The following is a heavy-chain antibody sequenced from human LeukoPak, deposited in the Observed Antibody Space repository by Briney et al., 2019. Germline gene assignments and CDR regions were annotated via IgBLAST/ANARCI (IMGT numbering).Heavy chain of an antibody. J-gene: IGHJ5*02. V-gene: IGHV4-34*01. CDR3: ARRTAVAGVSWFDP. Sequence: SETLSLTRAVYGGSFSGYYWSWIRQPPGKGLEWIGEINHSGSTNYNPSLKSRVTISVDTSKNQFSLKLSSVTAADTAVYYCARRTAVAGVSWFDPWGQGTLVTVSS. CDR2: INHSGST. CDR1: GGSFSGYY. D-gene: IGHD6-19*01.